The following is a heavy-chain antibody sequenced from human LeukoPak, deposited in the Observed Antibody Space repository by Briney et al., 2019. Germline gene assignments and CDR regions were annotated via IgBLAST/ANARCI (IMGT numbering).Heavy chain of an antibody. CDR2: INQGGSAK. J-gene: IGHJ4*02. CDR1: GFTFSGSW. V-gene: IGHV3-7*01. D-gene: IGHD3-3*01. Sequence: GGSLRLSCAASGFTFSGSWMIWVRQAPGKGRDWVANINQGGSAKNYLDSVKGRFTISIDRGKNSLYLQMNSLRDEDTAVYYCARELSWSGRDYWGQGTLVTVSS. CDR3: ARELSWSGRDY.